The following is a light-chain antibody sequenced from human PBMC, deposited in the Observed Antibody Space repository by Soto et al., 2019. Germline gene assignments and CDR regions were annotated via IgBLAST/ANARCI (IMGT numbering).Light chain of an antibody. J-gene: IGKJ5*01. CDR2: QVS. Sequence: DIVLTQTPLSSPVTLGQPASISCRSSQSLVYSDGNSYLSWLQQRPGQPRRLLIYQVSERFSGVPDRFSGSGAGTDFTLKISRVEPEDVGVYYCMQATQSRTFGQGTRLEIK. V-gene: IGKV2-24*01. CDR1: QSLVYSDGNSY. CDR3: MQATQSRT.